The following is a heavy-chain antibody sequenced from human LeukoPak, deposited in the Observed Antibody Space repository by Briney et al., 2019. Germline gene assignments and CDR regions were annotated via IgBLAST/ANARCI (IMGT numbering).Heavy chain of an antibody. J-gene: IGHJ4*02. D-gene: IGHD2-15*01. CDR1: GFTFSSYA. V-gene: IGHV3-23*01. CDR3: AKGTFGSCIGPRCYPLDS. CDR2: LTNNGANT. Sequence: GGSLRLSCAASGFTFSSYAINWVRQAPEKGLEWTSLLTNNGANTCYADSVKGRFTISRDNSKNTVYLQMNSLRAEDTAIYYCAKGTFGSCIGPRCYPLDSWGQGTLVTVSS.